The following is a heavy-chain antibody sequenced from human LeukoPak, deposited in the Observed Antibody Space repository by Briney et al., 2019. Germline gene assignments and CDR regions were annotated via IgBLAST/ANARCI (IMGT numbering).Heavy chain of an antibody. J-gene: IGHJ4*02. CDR2: IIPILGIA. CDR3: ARDYTGGTRHGY. CDR1: GYTFTSYG. V-gene: IGHV1-69*04. Sequence: ASVKVSCKASGYTFTSYGISWVRQAPGQGLEWMGRIIPILGIANYAQKFQGRVTITADKSTSTAYMELSSLRSEDTAVYYCARDYTGGTRHGYWGQGTLVTVSS. D-gene: IGHD2-8*02.